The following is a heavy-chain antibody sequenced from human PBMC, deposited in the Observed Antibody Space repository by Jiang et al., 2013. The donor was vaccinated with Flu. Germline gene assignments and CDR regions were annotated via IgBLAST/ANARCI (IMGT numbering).Heavy chain of an antibody. J-gene: IGHJ4*02. D-gene: IGHD1-1*01. CDR1: GFSLTTSGVG. CDR2: IYWDDDK. V-gene: IGHV2-5*02. Sequence: KPTQTLTLTCTLSGFSLTTSGVGVGWIRQPPGKALEWLALIYWDDDKRYNPSLKSRLTITKDTSKNQVVLTMTNVDPVDTATYYCAHRRTYNSNWNWGDFDYWGQGTLVIVSS. CDR3: AHRRTYNSNWNWGDFDY.